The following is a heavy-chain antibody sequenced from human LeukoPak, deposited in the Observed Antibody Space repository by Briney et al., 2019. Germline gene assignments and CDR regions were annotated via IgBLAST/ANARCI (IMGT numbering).Heavy chain of an antibody. J-gene: IGHJ5*02. CDR3: ARVGATTDNWFDP. Sequence: PSETLSLTCSVSGGSINSGYWSWIRQPPGKGLEWIGYIYYSGSTNYNPSPKSRVTISVDTSKNQFSLKLSSVTAADTAVYYCARVGATTDNWFDPWGQGTLVTVSS. CDR2: IYYSGST. V-gene: IGHV4-59*01. CDR1: GGSINSGY. D-gene: IGHD1-26*01.